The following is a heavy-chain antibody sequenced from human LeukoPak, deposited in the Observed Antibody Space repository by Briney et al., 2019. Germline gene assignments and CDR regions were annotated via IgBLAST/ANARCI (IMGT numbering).Heavy chain of an antibody. CDR3: ARDQRLNEPGALYYFDY. CDR1: GYTLTELS. CDR2: FDPEDGET. V-gene: IGHV1-24*01. J-gene: IGHJ4*02. Sequence: ASVKVSCKVSGYTLTELSMHWVRQAPGKGLEWMGGFDPEDGETIYAQKLQGRVTMTTDTSTSTAYMELRSLRSDDTAVYYCARDQRLNEPGALYYFDYWGQGTLVTVSS. D-gene: IGHD3-16*01.